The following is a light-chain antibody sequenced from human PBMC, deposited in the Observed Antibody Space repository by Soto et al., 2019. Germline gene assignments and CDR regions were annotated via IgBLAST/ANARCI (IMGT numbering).Light chain of an antibody. CDR1: SSDVGSYNL. CDR3: CAYATPRL. CDR2: EVS. Sequence: QSALTQPASVSGSPGQSITISCTGTSSDVGSYNLVSWYQQHPGKAPKLMIYEVSERPSGVSNRFSGSKSGNTDSLTISGLQAEDEADYYCCAYATPRLFGGGTKLTVL. J-gene: IGLJ2*01. V-gene: IGLV2-23*02.